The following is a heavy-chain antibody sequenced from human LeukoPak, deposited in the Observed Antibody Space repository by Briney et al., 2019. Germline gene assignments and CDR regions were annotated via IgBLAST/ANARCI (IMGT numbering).Heavy chain of an antibody. J-gene: IGHJ4*02. D-gene: IGHD3-10*01. Sequence: SETLSLTCTVSGGSISTYYWSWIRQPPGKGLEWIAYIHYSGSTNYNPSLRSRVTISVDTSKNQFSLKLSSVTAADTAVYYCARHLLWFGELRYYFDYWGQGTLVTVSS. V-gene: IGHV4-59*01. CDR3: ARHLLWFGELRYYFDY. CDR2: IHYSGST. CDR1: GGSISTYY.